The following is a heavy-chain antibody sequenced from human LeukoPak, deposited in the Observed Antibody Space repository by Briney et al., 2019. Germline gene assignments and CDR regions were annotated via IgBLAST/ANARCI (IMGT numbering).Heavy chain of an antibody. D-gene: IGHD3-3*01. J-gene: IGHJ6*03. CDR3: ARVGYYDFWSGYAYYYYMDV. CDR1: GYSISSGYY. Sequence: SETLSLTCTVSGYSISSGYYWGWIRQPPGKGLEWIGSIYHSGSTYYNPSLKSRVTISVDTSKNQFSLKLSSVTAADTAVYYCARVGYYDFWSGYAYYYYMDVWGKGTTVTVSS. V-gene: IGHV4-38-2*02. CDR2: IYHSGST.